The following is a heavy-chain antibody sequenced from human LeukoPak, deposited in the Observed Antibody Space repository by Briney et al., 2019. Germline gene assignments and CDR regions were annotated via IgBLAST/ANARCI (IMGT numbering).Heavy chain of an antibody. D-gene: IGHD2-2*01. V-gene: IGHV1-46*01. CDR3: ARDGVVVPAAMREEKYYYYYGMDV. CDR2: INPSGGST. Sequence: SVKVSCKASGYTFTSYYMHWVRQAPGQGLEWMGIINPSGGSTSYAQKFQGRVTMTRDTSTSTVYMELSSLRSEDTAVCYCARDGVVVPAAMREEKYYYYYGMDVWGKGTTVTVSS. CDR1: GYTFTSYY. J-gene: IGHJ6*04.